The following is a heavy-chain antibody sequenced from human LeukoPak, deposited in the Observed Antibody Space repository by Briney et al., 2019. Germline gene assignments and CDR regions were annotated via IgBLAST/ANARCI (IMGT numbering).Heavy chain of an antibody. V-gene: IGHV4-59*01. CDR2: IYYSGTT. D-gene: IGHD6-19*01. Sequence: PSETLSLTCTVSGGSISSYYWNWIRQPPGKGLEWIGYIYYSGTTNYNPSLKSRVTMSVDTSKNQFSLKLSSVTAADTAVYYCARVGIAVAGTRYSDYWGQGTLVTVSS. J-gene: IGHJ4*02. CDR3: ARVGIAVAGTRYSDY. CDR1: GGSISSYY.